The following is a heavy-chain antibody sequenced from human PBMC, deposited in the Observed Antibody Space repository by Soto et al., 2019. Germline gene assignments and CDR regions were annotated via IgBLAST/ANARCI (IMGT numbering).Heavy chain of an antibody. J-gene: IGHJ4*02. CDR3: ARDSTHYDILTGSDFDY. V-gene: IGHV3-30-3*01. CDR1: GFTFSSYA. D-gene: IGHD3-9*01. CDR2: ISYDGSNK. Sequence: QVQLVESGGGVVQPGRSLRLSCAASGFTFSSYAMHWVRQAPGKGLEWVAVISYDGSNKYYADSVKGRFTIPRDNSKNTLYLQMNSLRAEDTAVYYCARDSTHYDILTGSDFDYWGQGTLVTVSS.